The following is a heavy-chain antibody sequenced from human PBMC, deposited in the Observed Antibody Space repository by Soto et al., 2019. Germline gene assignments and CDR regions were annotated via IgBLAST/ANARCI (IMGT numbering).Heavy chain of an antibody. J-gene: IGHJ6*02. CDR1: GGSISSGGFY. D-gene: IGHD1-1*01. V-gene: IGHV4-31*03. CDR3: ARGPRQLGGDYYHGMDV. CDR2: FYDSGST. Sequence: QVQLQESGPGLVKPSETLSLTCIVSGGSISSGGFYWSWVRQHPGKGLEWIGFFYDSGSTYYNASLKRRLTISIDRSNNQFSLKLTSVTAADTAVYYCARGPRQLGGDYYHGMDVWGQGTTVTVSS.